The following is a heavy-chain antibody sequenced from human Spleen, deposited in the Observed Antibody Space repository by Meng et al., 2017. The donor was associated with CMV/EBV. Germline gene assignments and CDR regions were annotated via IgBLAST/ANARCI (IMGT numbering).Heavy chain of an antibody. Sequence: GESLKISCAASGFSVETHYMSWVRQAPGKGLEWVADIYSAGNTYYADSVKGRFTISRDNAKNSLYLQMNSLRAEDTAVYYCAREGGWPRGVFDYWGQGTLVTVSS. D-gene: IGHD6-19*01. CDR3: AREGGWPRGVFDY. V-gene: IGHV3-66*01. CDR1: GFSVETHY. J-gene: IGHJ4*02. CDR2: IYSAGNT.